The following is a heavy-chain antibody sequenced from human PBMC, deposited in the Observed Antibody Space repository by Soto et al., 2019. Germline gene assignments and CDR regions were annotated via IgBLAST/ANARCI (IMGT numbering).Heavy chain of an antibody. D-gene: IGHD6-19*01. CDR1: GFTFSNYA. Sequence: QPGGSLRLSCAASGFTFSNYAMSWVRQAPGQGLEWVSGISGSGDSTDYADSVKGRFTISRDNSKNTLYLQMNSPRDEDTAIYYCAKVTSGWTLTEPIDYWGQGTLVTVSS. V-gene: IGHV3-23*01. J-gene: IGHJ4*02. CDR2: ISGSGDST. CDR3: AKVTSGWTLTEPIDY.